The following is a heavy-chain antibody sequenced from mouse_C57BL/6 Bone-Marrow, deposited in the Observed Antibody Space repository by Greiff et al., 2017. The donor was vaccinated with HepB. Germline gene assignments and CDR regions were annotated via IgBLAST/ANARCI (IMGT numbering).Heavy chain of an antibody. Sequence: EVQGVESGPELVKPGASVKMSCKASGYTFTSYVMHWVKQKPGQGLEWIGYIYPYNDGTKYNEKFKGKATLTSDKSSSTAYMELSSLTSEDSAVYYCAKERVYYYGSSYFYYAMDYWGQGTSVTVSS. D-gene: IGHD1-1*01. V-gene: IGHV1-14*01. CDR3: AKERVYYYGSSYFYYAMDY. CDR1: GYTFTSYV. CDR2: IYPYNDGT. J-gene: IGHJ4*01.